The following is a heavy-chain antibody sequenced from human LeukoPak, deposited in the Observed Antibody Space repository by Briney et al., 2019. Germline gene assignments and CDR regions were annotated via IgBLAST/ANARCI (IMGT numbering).Heavy chain of an antibody. V-gene: IGHV1-3*01. Sequence: ASVKVSCKTSGYTFTSYGMHWVRQAPGQGLEWMGWTNAGNGNTKYSQKFQGRVTITRDTSASTVYMELSSLRSEDTAVYYCTRGEIVITFGSSRPGDAFNIWGQGTMVTVSS. J-gene: IGHJ3*02. D-gene: IGHD3-16*01. CDR1: GYTFTSYG. CDR3: TRGEIVITFGSSRPGDAFNI. CDR2: TNAGNGNT.